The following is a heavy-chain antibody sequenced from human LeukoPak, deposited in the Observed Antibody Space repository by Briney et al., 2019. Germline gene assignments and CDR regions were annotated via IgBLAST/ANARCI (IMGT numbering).Heavy chain of an antibody. CDR3: ARDLFDV. CDR1: GFTFSSYS. V-gene: IGHV3-7*01. J-gene: IGHJ3*01. Sequence: GGSLRLSCAASGFTFSSYSMNWVRQAPGKGLEWVANIKEDGSKKYYVESVKGRFTITRDNAKNSVYLEMNSLSAEDTAVYYCARDLFDVWGQGTLVSVSS. CDR2: IKEDGSKK.